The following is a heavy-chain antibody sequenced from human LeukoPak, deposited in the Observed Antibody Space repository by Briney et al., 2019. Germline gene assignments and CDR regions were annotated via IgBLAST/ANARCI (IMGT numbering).Heavy chain of an antibody. V-gene: IGHV4-34*01. CDR3: ASTLLDYP. CDR1: GGSFSGYY. Sequence: PSETLSLTCAVYGGSFSGYYWSWIRQPPGKGLGWIGEINHSGSTNYNPSLKSRVTISVDTSKNQFSLKLSSVTAADTAVYYCASTLLDYPWGQGTLVTVSS. J-gene: IGHJ5*02. CDR2: INHSGST.